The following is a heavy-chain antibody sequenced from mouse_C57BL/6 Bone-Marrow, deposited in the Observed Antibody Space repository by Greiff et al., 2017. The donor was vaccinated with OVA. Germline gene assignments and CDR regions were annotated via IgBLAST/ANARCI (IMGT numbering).Heavy chain of an antibody. D-gene: IGHD2-3*01. CDR3: SSFYDGYYVHFDY. J-gene: IGHJ2*01. CDR1: GYTFTSYT. CDR2: INPSSGYT. Sequence: VQLLQSGAELARPGASVKMSCKASGYTFTSYTMHWVKQRPGQGLEWIGYINPSSGYTKYNQKFKDKATLTADRSSSTAYMQLSSLTSEDSAVYYYSSFYDGYYVHFDYWGQGTTLTVSS. V-gene: IGHV1-4*01.